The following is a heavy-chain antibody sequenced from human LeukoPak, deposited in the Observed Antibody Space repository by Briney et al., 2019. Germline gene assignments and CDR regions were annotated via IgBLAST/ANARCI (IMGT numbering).Heavy chain of an antibody. V-gene: IGHV1-2*04. CDR3: ARTLLWFGELIDY. Sequence: ASVKVSCKAYGYSFTGYYMHWVRQAPGQGLEWMGWINPNSGGTNYAQKFQGWVTMTRDTSISTAYMELSRLRSDDTAVYYCARTLLWFGELIDYWGQGTLVTVSS. J-gene: IGHJ4*02. CDR2: INPNSGGT. D-gene: IGHD3-10*01. CDR1: GYSFTGYY.